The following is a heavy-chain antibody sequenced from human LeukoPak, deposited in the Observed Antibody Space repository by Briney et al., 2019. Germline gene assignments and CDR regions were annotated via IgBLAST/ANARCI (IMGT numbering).Heavy chain of an antibody. CDR2: ISYDGSNK. CDR3: AKGRDGDY. V-gene: IGHV3-30*18. CDR1: GFTFSSYG. Sequence: GGSLRLSCAASGFTFSSYGMHWVRQAPGKGLEWVAVISYDGSNKYYADSVKGRFTISRDNSKNTLYLQMNSLRAEDTAVYYCAKGRDGDYWGQGTLVAVSS. J-gene: IGHJ4*02. D-gene: IGHD6-6*01.